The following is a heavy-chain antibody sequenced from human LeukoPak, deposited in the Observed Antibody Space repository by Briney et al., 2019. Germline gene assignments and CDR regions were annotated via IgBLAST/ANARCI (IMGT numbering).Heavy chain of an antibody. CDR3: ARDSLPGTGASFVSYYYYYGMDV. J-gene: IGHJ6*02. V-gene: IGHV1-46*01. CDR1: GYTFTSYY. D-gene: IGHD1-1*01. Sequence: EASVKVSCKASGYTFTSYYMHWVRQAPGQGLEWMGIINPSGGSTSYAQKFQGRVTMTRDTSTSTVYMELSSLRSEDTAVYYCARDSLPGTGASFVSYYYYYGMDVWGQGTTVTVSS. CDR2: INPSGGST.